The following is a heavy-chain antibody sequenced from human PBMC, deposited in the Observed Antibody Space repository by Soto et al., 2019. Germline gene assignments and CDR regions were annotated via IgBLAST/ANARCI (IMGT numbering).Heavy chain of an antibody. CDR1: GGPISSGGYY. J-gene: IGHJ4*02. Sequence: SETLSLTCTVSGGPISSGGYYWSWIRQHPGKGLEWIGYIYYSGSTYYNPSLKSRVTISVDTSKNQFSLKLSSVTAADTAVYYCARTGTIITFDYWGQGTLVTVYS. D-gene: IGHD1-7*01. CDR3: ARTGTIITFDY. CDR2: IYYSGST. V-gene: IGHV4-31*03.